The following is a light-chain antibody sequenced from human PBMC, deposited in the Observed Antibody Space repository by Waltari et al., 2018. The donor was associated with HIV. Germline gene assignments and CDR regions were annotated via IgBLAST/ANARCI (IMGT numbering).Light chain of an antibody. CDR2: EVS. CDR3: SSYTRDSRFV. CDR1: SSDLGSYTF. Sequence: HSALTQPASVSGSPGQSITMSCTGTSSDLGSYTFVYWYQHHPRKAPKLLIYEVSSRPSGVSNRSSASKSGNTASLTISGLQADDEADYYCSSYTRDSRFVFVTGTTVTVL. J-gene: IGLJ1*01. V-gene: IGLV2-14*01.